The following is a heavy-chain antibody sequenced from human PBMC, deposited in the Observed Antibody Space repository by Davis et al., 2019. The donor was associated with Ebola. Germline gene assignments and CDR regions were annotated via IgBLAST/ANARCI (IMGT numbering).Heavy chain of an antibody. V-gene: IGHV1-69*10. CDR3: ARGWVVSPHFGYYYGMDV. CDR1: GGTFSSYA. CDR2: IIPILGIA. J-gene: IGHJ6*02. Sequence: SVTVSCKASGGTFSSYAISWVRQAPGQGLEWMGGIIPILGIANYAQKLQGRVTMTTDTSTSTAYMELRSLRSDDTAVYYCARGWVVSPHFGYYYGMDVWGQGTTVTVSS. D-gene: IGHD2-8*02.